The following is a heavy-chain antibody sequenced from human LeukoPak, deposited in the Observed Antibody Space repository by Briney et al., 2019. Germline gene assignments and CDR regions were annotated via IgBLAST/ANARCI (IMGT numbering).Heavy chain of an antibody. J-gene: IGHJ4*02. CDR1: GVSISSGGYY. Sequence: SETLSLSCTVSGVSISSGGYYWSWIRQHPGKGLAWIGYIYYSGRTYYNPSLKSRVTISVDTSKNQFSLKLSSVTAADTAVYYCARDMYGAFDYWGQGTLVTVSS. D-gene: IGHD4-17*01. CDR3: ARDMYGAFDY. CDR2: IYYSGRT. V-gene: IGHV4-31*03.